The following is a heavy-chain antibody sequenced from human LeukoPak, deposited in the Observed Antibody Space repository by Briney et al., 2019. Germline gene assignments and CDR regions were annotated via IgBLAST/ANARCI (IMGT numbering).Heavy chain of an antibody. J-gene: IGHJ4*02. V-gene: IGHV1-2*02. CDR2: INPNSGGT. CDR1: GYTFTGYY. CDR3: ARAYSLRAGFDY. D-gene: IGHD2-15*01. Sequence: ASVKVSCKASGYTFTGYYMHWVRQAPGQGLEWMGWINPNSGGTNYAQKFQGRVTMTRDTSISTAYMELSRLRSDDTAVYYCARAYSLRAGFDYWGQGTLVTVSS.